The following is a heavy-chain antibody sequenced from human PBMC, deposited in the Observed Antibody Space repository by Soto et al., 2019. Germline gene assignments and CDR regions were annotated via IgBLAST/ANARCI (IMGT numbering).Heavy chain of an antibody. CDR2: IYPGDSDT. CDR1: GYSFTSCW. J-gene: IGHJ6*03. V-gene: IGHV5-51*01. D-gene: IGHD2-2*01. Sequence: GESLKISCKGSGYSFTSCWIGWVRQMPGKGLEWMGIIYPGDSDTRYSPSFQGQVTISADKSISTAYLQWSSLKASDTAMYYCARRIVVVPAAYYYFMDVWGKGTTVTVSS. CDR3: ARRIVVVPAAYYYFMDV.